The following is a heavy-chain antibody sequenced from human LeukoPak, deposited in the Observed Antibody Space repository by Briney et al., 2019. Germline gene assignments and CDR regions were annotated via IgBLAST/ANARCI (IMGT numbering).Heavy chain of an antibody. CDR1: GFTFGDYA. V-gene: IGHV3-49*03. D-gene: IGHD3-22*01. CDR2: IRSKAYGGTT. CDR3: TRDWYYYDSLDI. Sequence: PGGSLRLSCTASGFTFGDYAMSWFRQAPGKGLEGVGFIRSKAYGGTTEYAASVKGRFTISRDDYKSIAYLQMNSLKTEDTAVYYCTRDWYYYDSLDIWGQGTMVTVSS. J-gene: IGHJ3*02.